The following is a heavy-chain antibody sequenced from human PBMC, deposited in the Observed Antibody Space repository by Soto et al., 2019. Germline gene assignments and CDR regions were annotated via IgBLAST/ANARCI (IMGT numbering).Heavy chain of an antibody. D-gene: IGHD5-12*01. J-gene: IGHJ4*02. CDR2: INSDGSST. CDR3: ARPRGYSGYDFDY. Sequence: GGSVRLSCAASGFPFSSYWMHLVRQAPGKGLVWVSRINSDGSSTSYADSVKGRFTISRDNAKNTLYLQMNSLRAEDTDVYYCARPRGYSGYDFDYSGQGTVVTVSS. V-gene: IGHV3-74*01. CDR1: GFPFSSYW.